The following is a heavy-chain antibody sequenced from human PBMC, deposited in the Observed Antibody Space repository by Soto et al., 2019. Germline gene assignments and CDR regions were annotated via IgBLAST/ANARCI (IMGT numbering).Heavy chain of an antibody. CDR1: GFSLSNPRMG. J-gene: IGHJ4*02. D-gene: IGHD3-22*01. V-gene: IGHV2-26*01. Sequence: QVTLKETGPVLVKPTENLTLTCTVSGFSLSNPRMGVSWIRQPPGKALEWLAHLFSNDEKSYSTSLKSRLTISRDTSNSQVVLTMTNMDPVVTAIYYCARIQRISMIVVSKPYFDYWGQGALVTVSS. CDR3: ARIQRISMIVVSKPYFDY. CDR2: LFSNDEK.